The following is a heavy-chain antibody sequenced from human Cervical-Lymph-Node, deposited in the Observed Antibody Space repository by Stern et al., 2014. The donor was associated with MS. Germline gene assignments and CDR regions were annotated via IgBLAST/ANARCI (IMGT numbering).Heavy chain of an antibody. Sequence: EMQLVESGGGVIQPGGSLRLSCTASGVTVSGDYMTWVRQAPGKGLEWVSLITNVGSTFYTDSVKGRFTISRDDSKNTVYLHMTSLRAEDTAMYYCARDTSSPERSDWWGQGTLVTVSS. V-gene: IGHV3-53*01. CDR3: ARDTSSPERSDW. CDR1: GVTVSGDY. D-gene: IGHD1-1*01. J-gene: IGHJ4*02. CDR2: ITNVGST.